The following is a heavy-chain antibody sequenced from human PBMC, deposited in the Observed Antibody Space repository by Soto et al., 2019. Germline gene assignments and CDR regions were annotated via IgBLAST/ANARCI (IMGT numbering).Heavy chain of an antibody. D-gene: IGHD2-2*01. CDR3: ARVVPAARAFDS. Sequence: QVPLVKTGAEVKKPGASVKVSCKASGYTFTSYAMHWVRQAPGQRLEWMGWINAGNGNTKYSQKFQGRDTITRDTAASTAYMELSSLRSEDTAVYYCARVVPAARAFDSWGQGTMVTVSS. J-gene: IGHJ3*02. V-gene: IGHV1-3*01. CDR2: INAGNGNT. CDR1: GYTFTSYA.